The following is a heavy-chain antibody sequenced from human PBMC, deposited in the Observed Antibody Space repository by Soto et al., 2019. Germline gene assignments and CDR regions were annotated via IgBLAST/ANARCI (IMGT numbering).Heavy chain of an antibody. CDR3: EHAGDYDLLTFDH. CDR1: GFFLTTYDMG. V-gene: IGHV2-5*02. CDR2: IYWDDDK. Sequence: QITLKESGPTLVRPAQTLTLTCAFSGFFLTTYDMGVAWIRQPPGKALEWLALIYWDDDKRYSPSLKDRLAISKDTSRNQVVLTITNMDPGDTATYFCEHAGDYDLLTFDHWGPGTLVTVSS. J-gene: IGHJ4*02. D-gene: IGHD4-17*01.